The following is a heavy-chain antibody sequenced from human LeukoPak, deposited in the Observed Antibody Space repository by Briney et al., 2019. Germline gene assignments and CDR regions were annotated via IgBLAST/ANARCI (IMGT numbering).Heavy chain of an antibody. D-gene: IGHD5-12*01. V-gene: IGHV1-2*02. J-gene: IGHJ4*02. Sequence: ASVKVSCKTSGDTYSDYYIHWVRQAPGQGLEWMGRIKSDDTTYAPNLQGRVAMIKDTSISTPYMELSSLRSDDTAVYYCATHSATGYVFDYFDFWGQGTQVIVSS. CDR2: IKSDDT. CDR1: GDTYSDYY. CDR3: ATHSATGYVFDYFDF.